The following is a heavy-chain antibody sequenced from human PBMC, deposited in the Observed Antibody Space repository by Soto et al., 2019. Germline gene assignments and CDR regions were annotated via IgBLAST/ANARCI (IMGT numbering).Heavy chain of an antibody. CDR2: ISRSGANI. CDR3: ARGINRSGAY. Sequence: GGSLRLSCAGSGFNFSDYYMVWVRQAPGKGLEWVSSISRSGANIHYADSVKGRFTISRDNARNSLYLQMNSLRAEDTARYFCARGINRSGAYWGQGXQVTVYS. CDR1: GFNFSDYY. J-gene: IGHJ4*02. D-gene: IGHD3-10*01. V-gene: IGHV3-21*04.